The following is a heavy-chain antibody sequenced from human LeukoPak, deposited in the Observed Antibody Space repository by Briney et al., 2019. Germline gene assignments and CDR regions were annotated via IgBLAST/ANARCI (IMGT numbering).Heavy chain of an antibody. CDR1: GFTFSSYG. D-gene: IGHD3-10*01. CDR3: ARTVWFGESLNWFDP. Sequence: PGGSLRLSCAASGFTFSSYGMHWVRQAPGKGLEWVAFIRYDGSNKYYADSVKGRFTISRDNSKNTLYLQMNSLRAEDTAVYYCARTVWFGESLNWFDPWGQGTLVTVST. J-gene: IGHJ5*02. V-gene: IGHV3-30*02. CDR2: IRYDGSNK.